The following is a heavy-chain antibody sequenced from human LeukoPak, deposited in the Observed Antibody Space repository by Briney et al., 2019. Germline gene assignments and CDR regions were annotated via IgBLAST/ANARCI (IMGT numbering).Heavy chain of an antibody. CDR2: ISGNSDRT. CDR1: GFTFSNYA. J-gene: IGHJ1*01. Sequence: GVSLRLSCAGSGFTFSNYAMTWVRQAPGKGLEGVSSISGNSDRTYYADSVKGRFTIARDNSKNTVTLQMNSLRAEDTAVYSCAKGHGDYVPAEYLQHWGQGTLVTVSS. D-gene: IGHD4-17*01. V-gene: IGHV3-23*01. CDR3: AKGHGDYVPAEYLQH.